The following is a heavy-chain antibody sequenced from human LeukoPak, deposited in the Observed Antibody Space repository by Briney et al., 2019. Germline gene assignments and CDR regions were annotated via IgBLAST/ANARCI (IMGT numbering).Heavy chain of an antibody. CDR3: ARSIYEYYDILTVPYYYYGMDV. Sequence: MASQTLSLTCTVSGGSISSGDYYWSWIRQPPGKGLEWIGYIYYSGSTYYNPSLKSRVTISVDTSKNQFSLELSSVTAADTAVYYCARSIYEYYDILTVPYYYYGMDVWGQGTTVTVSS. J-gene: IGHJ6*02. V-gene: IGHV4-30-4*01. CDR2: IYYSGST. D-gene: IGHD3-9*01. CDR1: GGSISSGDYY.